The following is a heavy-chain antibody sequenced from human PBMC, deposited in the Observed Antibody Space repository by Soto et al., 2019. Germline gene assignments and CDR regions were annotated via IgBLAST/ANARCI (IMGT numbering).Heavy chain of an antibody. D-gene: IGHD4-17*01. CDR1: GGSFSGYY. Sequence: SETLSLTCAVYGGSFSGYYWSWIRQPPGKGLEWIGEINHSGSTNYNPSLKSRVTISVDTSKNQFSLKLSSVTAADTAVYYCARDSTLHDYGDYGGHRWFYYGMDVWGQGTTVTVSS. CDR2: INHSGST. J-gene: IGHJ6*02. V-gene: IGHV4-34*01. CDR3: ARDSTLHDYGDYGGHRWFYYGMDV.